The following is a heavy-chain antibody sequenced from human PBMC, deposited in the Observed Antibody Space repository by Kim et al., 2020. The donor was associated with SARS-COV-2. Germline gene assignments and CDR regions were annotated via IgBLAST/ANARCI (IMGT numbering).Heavy chain of an antibody. D-gene: IGHD6-19*01. V-gene: IGHV3-30*04. CDR2: ISYDGRNK. CDR1: GFTFSSYA. J-gene: IGHJ4*02. Sequence: GGSLRLSCAASGFTFSSYAMHWVRQAPGKGLEWVAVISYDGRNKYYADSVKGRFTISRDNSKNTLYRQMNSRRAEDTAVYYCARGDSAVAGTHPKGYFDYWSQGTLVTVSS. CDR3: ARGDSAVAGTHPKGYFDY.